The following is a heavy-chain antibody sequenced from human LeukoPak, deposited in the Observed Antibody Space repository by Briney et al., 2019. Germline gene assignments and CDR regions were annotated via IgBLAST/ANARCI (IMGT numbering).Heavy chain of an antibody. D-gene: IGHD2-2*01. CDR3: AKPLWYQLLQGYYGLDV. Sequence: GASVKVSCKASGYTFNGYYMHWVRQAPGQGLEWMGWINPNSGGTSYAQKFQGRVTMTTDTSISTAYMEVSRLESDDTAMYYCAKPLWYQLLQGYYGLDVWGQGTTVTVSS. V-gene: IGHV1-2*02. CDR1: GYTFNGYY. J-gene: IGHJ6*02. CDR2: INPNSGGT.